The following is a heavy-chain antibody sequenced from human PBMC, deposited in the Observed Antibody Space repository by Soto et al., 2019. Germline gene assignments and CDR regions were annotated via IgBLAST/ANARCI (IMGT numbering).Heavy chain of an antibody. Sequence: SVKVSCKASGGTFSSYAISWVRQAPGQGLEWMGGIIPIFGTANYAQKFQGRVTITADKSTSAAYMELSSLRSEDTAVYYCARDEDIVVVPAAISDYYYGMDVWGQGTTVTVSS. CDR1: GGTFSSYA. CDR2: IIPIFGTA. J-gene: IGHJ6*02. CDR3: ARDEDIVVVPAAISDYYYGMDV. D-gene: IGHD2-2*01. V-gene: IGHV1-69*06.